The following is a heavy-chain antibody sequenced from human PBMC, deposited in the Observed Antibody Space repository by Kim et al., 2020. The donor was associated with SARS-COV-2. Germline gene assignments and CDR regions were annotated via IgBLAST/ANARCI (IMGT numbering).Heavy chain of an antibody. V-gene: IGHV1-69*04. J-gene: IGHJ4*02. Sequence: YAQKFQCRVTITANKSASTAYMGLSSLRSEDTAVYYCARERYSSGWTFDYWGQGILVTVSS. CDR3: ARERYSSGWTFDY. D-gene: IGHD6-19*01.